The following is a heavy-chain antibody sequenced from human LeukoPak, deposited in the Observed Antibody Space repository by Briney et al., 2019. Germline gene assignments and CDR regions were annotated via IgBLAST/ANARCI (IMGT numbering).Heavy chain of an antibody. J-gene: IGHJ4*02. CDR3: ARGRDMVRGVIPHYFDY. Sequence: SETLSLTCTVSGGSISSYFWTWIRQPAGKGLEWIGRIYISGITNYNPSLKSRLTMSVDTSKNQFSLNLSSVTAADTAVYYCARGRDMVRGVIPHYFDYWGQGTLVTVSS. CDR2: IYISGIT. D-gene: IGHD3-10*01. CDR1: GGSISSYF. V-gene: IGHV4-4*07.